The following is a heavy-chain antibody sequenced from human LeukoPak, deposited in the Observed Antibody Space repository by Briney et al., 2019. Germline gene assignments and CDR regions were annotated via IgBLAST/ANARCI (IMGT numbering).Heavy chain of an antibody. Sequence: SETLSLTCTVPGRSISSYYWGSIRQPAGKGLEWIGRLHTSGRTSYNPSLKGRVTMSVDTPKTQFSLKRRSVTAADTAVYYCARIPRGMATPLDDAFDIWGQGRMVTVSS. V-gene: IGHV4-4*07. D-gene: IGHD5-12*01. CDR1: GRSISSYY. CDR2: LHTSGRT. CDR3: ARIPRGMATPLDDAFDI. J-gene: IGHJ3*02.